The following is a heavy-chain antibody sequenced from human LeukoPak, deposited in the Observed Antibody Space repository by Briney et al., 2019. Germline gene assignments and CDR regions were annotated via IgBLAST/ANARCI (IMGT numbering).Heavy chain of an antibody. D-gene: IGHD6-13*01. CDR1: GYRFTNYW. CDR2: IYPGASDA. V-gene: IGHV5-51*01. CDR3: ASPPEGYSSAWFFY. J-gene: IGHJ4*02. Sequence: GESLKISCQGSGYRFTNYWIGWVRQMPGKGLEWMGIIYPGASDARYSPSYQGQVTISVDKSISTAYLQWSSLKASDTAMYYCASPPEGYSSAWFFYWGQGTLVTVSS.